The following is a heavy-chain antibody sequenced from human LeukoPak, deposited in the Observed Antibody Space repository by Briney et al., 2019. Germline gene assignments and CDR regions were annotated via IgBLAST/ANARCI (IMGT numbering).Heavy chain of an antibody. V-gene: IGHV1-18*01. CDR2: ISAYNGST. CDR3: ARSITMVRGVPYFDY. D-gene: IGHD3-10*01. Sequence: ASVKVSCKASGYTFTSYGISWVRQAPGQGLEWMGWISAYNGSTNYAQKLQGRVTMTTDTSTSTAYMELRSLRSDDTAVYYCARSITMVRGVPYFDYWGQGTLVTVSS. CDR1: GYTFTSYG. J-gene: IGHJ4*02.